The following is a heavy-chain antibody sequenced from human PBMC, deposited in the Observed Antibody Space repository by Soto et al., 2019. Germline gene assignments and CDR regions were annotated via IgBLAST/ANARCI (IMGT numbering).Heavy chain of an antibody. V-gene: IGHV1-18*01. CDR3: ARDRFYDYVWGSYRPTPLDY. CDR1: GYTFTSYG. CDR2: ISAYNGNT. J-gene: IGHJ4*02. D-gene: IGHD3-16*02. Sequence: QVQLVQSGAEVKKPGASVKVSCKASGYTFTSYGISWVRQAPGQGLEWMGWISAYNGNTNYAQKLQGRVTITTDTSTSTAYMELRSLRSDDTAVYYCARDRFYDYVWGSYRPTPLDYWGQGTLVTVSS.